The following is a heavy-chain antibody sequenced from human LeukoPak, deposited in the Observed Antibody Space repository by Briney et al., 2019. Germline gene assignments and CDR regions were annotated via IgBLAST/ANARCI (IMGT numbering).Heavy chain of an antibody. Sequence: SVKVSCKASGDTFSNYAISWVRQAPGQGLEWMGRIIPLFDTADYAQKFQGRVTITADKSTSTVHMELRSLRSDDTAVYYCAREREGIRLGELSYSDYWGQGTLVTVSS. D-gene: IGHD3-16*02. CDR2: IIPLFDTA. J-gene: IGHJ4*02. V-gene: IGHV1-69*06. CDR1: GDTFSNYA. CDR3: AREREGIRLGELSYSDY.